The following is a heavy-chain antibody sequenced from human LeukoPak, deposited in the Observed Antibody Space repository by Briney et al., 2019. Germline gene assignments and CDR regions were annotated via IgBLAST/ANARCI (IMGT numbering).Heavy chain of an antibody. CDR1: GFTFSSYG. CDR2: ISGSGGST. D-gene: IGHD3-10*01. Sequence: GGTLRLSCAASGFTFSSYGMSWVRQAPGKGLEWVSAISGSGGSTYYADSVKGRFTISRDNSKNTLYLQMNSLRAEDTAVYYCARIPLLWFGELFFDYWGQGTLVTVSS. J-gene: IGHJ4*02. CDR3: ARIPLLWFGELFFDY. V-gene: IGHV3-23*01.